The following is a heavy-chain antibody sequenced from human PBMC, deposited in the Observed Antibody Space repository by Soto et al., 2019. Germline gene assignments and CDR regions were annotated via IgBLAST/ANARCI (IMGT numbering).Heavy chain of an antibody. CDR1: GFTFSSYA. D-gene: IGHD3-10*01. V-gene: IGHV3-23*01. CDR3: AKLWFGELIMNDAFDI. Sequence: PGGSLRLSCVASGFTFSSYAMSWVRRAPGKGLEWVSAISGSGGSTYYADSVKGRFTISRDNSKNTLYLQMNSLRAEDTAVYYCAKLWFGELIMNDAFDIWGQGTMVTVSS. CDR2: ISGSGGST. J-gene: IGHJ3*02.